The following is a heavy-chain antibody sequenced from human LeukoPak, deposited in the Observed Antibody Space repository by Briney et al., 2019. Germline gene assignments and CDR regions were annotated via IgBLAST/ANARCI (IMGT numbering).Heavy chain of an antibody. D-gene: IGHD3-22*01. J-gene: IGHJ4*02. CDR3: ARGIDGYYDY. V-gene: IGHV3-11*04. Sequence: KPGGSLRLSCAASGLIFGDYHMSWIRQAPGKGLEWVSYISSSGSTIYYADSVKGRFTISRDNTKNSLYLQMSSLRSEDTAVYYCARGIDGYYDYWGQGTLVTVSS. CDR2: ISSSGSTI. CDR1: GLIFGDYH.